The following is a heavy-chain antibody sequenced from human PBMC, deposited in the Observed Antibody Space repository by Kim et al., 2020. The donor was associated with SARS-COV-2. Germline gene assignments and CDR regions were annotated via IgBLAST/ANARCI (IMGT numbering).Heavy chain of an antibody. V-gene: IGHV1-3*01. J-gene: IGHJ4*02. CDR2: INAGNGNT. Sequence: ASVKVSCKASGYTFTSYAMHWVRQAPGQRLEWMGWINAGNGNTKYSQKFQGRVTITRDTSASTAYMELSSLRSEDTAVYYCARGYCSGGSCYSYYFDYWGQGTLVTVSS. CDR1: GYTFTSYA. D-gene: IGHD2-15*01. CDR3: ARGYCSGGSCYSYYFDY.